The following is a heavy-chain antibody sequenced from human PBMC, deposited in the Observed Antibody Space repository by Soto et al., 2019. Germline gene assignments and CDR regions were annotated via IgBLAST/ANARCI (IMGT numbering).Heavy chain of an antibody. CDR3: AREDTVTTFDY. D-gene: IGHD4-17*01. J-gene: IGHJ4*02. CDR2: IWYDGSNK. CDR1: GFTFSSYG. Sequence: QVQLVESGGGVVQPGRSLRLSCVASGFTFSSYGMHWVRQAPGKGLEWVAVIWYDGSNKYYADSVKGRFTISRDNSKNTLYLQMNSLRAEDTAVYYCAREDTVTTFDYWGQGTLVTVSS. V-gene: IGHV3-33*01.